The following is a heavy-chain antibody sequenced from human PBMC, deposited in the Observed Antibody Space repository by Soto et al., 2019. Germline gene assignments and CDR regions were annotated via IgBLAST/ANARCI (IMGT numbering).Heavy chain of an antibody. J-gene: IGHJ3*02. CDR1: GFTFSSYW. D-gene: IGHD3-10*01. V-gene: IGHV3-7*01. CDR3: ARVLPAITMVRGVSAAFDI. Sequence: GGSLRLSCAASGFTFSSYWMSWVRQAPGKGLEWVANIKQDGSEKYYVDSVKGRFTISRDNAKNSLYLQMNSLRAEDTAVYYCARVLPAITMVRGVSAAFDIWGQGTMVTVSS. CDR2: IKQDGSEK.